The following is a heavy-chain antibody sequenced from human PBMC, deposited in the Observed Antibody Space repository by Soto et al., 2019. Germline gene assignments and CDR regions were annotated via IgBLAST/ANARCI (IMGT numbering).Heavy chain of an antibody. J-gene: IGHJ4*02. CDR3: ARDRSGIVGAGTFDH. Sequence: ASVKVSCKASGYTFTSYGITWVRQAPGQGLEWMGWISAYNGNTNYAQKFQGRVTMTTDTSTSTAYMELRSLRSDDTAVYYCARDRSGIVGAGTFDHWGPGTLVTVSS. CDR2: ISAYNGNT. CDR1: GYTFTSYG. D-gene: IGHD1-26*01. V-gene: IGHV1-18*04.